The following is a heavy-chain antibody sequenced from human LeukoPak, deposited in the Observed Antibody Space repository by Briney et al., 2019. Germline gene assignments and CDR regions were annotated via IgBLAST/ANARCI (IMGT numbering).Heavy chain of an antibody. Sequence: PGGSLRLSCAASGFTFTSYYMHWVRQAPGQGLEWMGIINPSGGSTSYAQKFQGRVTMTRDTSTSTVYMELSSLRSEDTAVYYCARGEQHPYYFDYWGQGTLVTVSS. D-gene: IGHD6-13*01. V-gene: IGHV1-46*01. CDR1: GFTFTSYY. CDR3: ARGEQHPYYFDY. J-gene: IGHJ4*02. CDR2: INPSGGST.